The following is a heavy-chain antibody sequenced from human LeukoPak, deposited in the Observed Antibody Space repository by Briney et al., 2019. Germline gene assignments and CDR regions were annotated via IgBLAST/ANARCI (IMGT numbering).Heavy chain of an antibody. V-gene: IGHV4-39*01. CDR3: ARLYSGTRPPDY. J-gene: IGHJ4*02. CDR2: IYYSGRT. CDR1: GDSIISSSYY. D-gene: IGHD3-10*01. Sequence: SETPSLTCTVSGDSIISSSYYWGWIRQPPGKGLEWIGSIYYSGRTYYNPSLKSRVTISIDTSKKQFSLKLSSVTVADTAVCYCARLYSGTRPPDYWGQGTLVTVSS.